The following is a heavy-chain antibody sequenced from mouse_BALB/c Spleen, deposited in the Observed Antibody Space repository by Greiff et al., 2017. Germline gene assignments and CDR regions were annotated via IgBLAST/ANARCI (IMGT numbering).Heavy chain of an antibody. V-gene: IGHV5-6-5*01. CDR2: ISSGGST. Sequence: EVMLVESGGGLVKPGGSLKLSCAASGFTFSSYAMSWVRQTPEKRLEWVASISSGGSTYYPDSVKGRFTISRDNARNILYLQMSSLRSEDTAMYYCAREATVVAWGQGTTLTVSS. CDR3: AREATVVA. D-gene: IGHD1-1*01. CDR1: GFTFSSYA. J-gene: IGHJ2*01.